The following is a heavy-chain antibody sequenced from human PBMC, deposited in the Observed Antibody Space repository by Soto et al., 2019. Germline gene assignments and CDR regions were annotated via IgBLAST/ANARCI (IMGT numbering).Heavy chain of an antibody. J-gene: IGHJ4*02. CDR3: AIRLAPNHSGSSTPFDY. V-gene: IGHV4-4*07. CDR2: IYTSGST. CDR1: GGSISSYY. D-gene: IGHD1-26*01. Sequence: NPLETLSFTGTVCGGSISSYYWSWIRQPAGKGLGGIGRIYTSGSTNYNPSLKSRVTMSVDTSKMLFSLKLSSVTAADTAVYYCAIRLAPNHSGSSTPFDYWGQGTLVT.